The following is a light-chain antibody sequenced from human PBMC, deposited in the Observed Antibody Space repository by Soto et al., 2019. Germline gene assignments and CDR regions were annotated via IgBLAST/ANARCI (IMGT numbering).Light chain of an antibody. J-gene: IGKJ3*01. CDR2: AAS. V-gene: IGKV1-39*01. CDR3: QQSYTTLFT. Sequence: DIQMTQSPSSLSASVGDRVTNTCRASQSISNYLNWYQQKPGKAPKLLIYAASSLQSGVPSRFSGSGSGTDFTLTISSLQPEDFATYSCQQSYTTLFTFGPGTNVDIK. CDR1: QSISNY.